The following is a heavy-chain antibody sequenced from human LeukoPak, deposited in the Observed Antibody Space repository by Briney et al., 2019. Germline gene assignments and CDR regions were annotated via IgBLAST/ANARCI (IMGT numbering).Heavy chain of an antibody. CDR2: IDHSGST. CDR3: ASISEKDAFDI. D-gene: IGHD2-21*01. J-gene: IGHJ3*02. Sequence: SETLSLTCVVNGGSVSGYYWSWVRQSPGKGLEWIGEIDHSGSTNYNPSLKSRVTMSVDTSKSQFSLKLSSVTAADTAVYYCASISEKDAFDIWGQGTMVTVSS. CDR1: GGSVSGYY. V-gene: IGHV4-34*01.